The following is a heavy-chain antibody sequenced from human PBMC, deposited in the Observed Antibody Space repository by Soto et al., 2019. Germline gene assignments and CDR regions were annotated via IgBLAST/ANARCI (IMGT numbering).Heavy chain of an antibody. V-gene: IGHV3-21*01. D-gene: IGHD5-18*01. CDR2: ISSSSSYI. CDR3: ASVPRGYSYGPFDY. Sequence: GGSLRLSCAASGFTFSSYSMNWVRQAPGKGLEWVSSISSSSSYIYYADSVKGRFTISRDNAKNSLYLQMNSLRAEDTAVYYCASVPRGYSYGPFDYWGQGTLVTVSS. J-gene: IGHJ4*02. CDR1: GFTFSSYS.